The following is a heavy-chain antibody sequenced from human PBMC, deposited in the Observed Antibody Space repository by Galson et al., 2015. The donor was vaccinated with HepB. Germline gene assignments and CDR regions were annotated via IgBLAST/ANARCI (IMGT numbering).Heavy chain of an antibody. Sequence: SLRLSCAASGFTFSSYAMSWVRQAPGKGLEWVSAISDSGGSTYYADSVKGRFTISRDNSKNTLYLQMNSLRAEDTAVYYCAKNLVVVAAENDAFDIWGQGTMVTVSS. V-gene: IGHV3-23*01. D-gene: IGHD2-15*01. CDR3: AKNLVVVAAENDAFDI. CDR2: ISDSGGST. CDR1: GFTFSSYA. J-gene: IGHJ3*02.